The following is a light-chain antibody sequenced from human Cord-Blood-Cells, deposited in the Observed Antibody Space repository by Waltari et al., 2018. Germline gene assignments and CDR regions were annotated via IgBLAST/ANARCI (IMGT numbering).Light chain of an antibody. J-gene: IGKJ1*01. CDR3: QQYNNWPRT. Sequence: ELVMTQSPATLSVSPGERATLSCRASQSVSSNLAWYQQKPCQAPRLLIYGASTRATGIPARFSGSGSGTEFTLTISSLQSEDFAVYDCQQYNNWPRTFGQGTKVEIK. CDR2: GAS. V-gene: IGKV3-15*01. CDR1: QSVSSN.